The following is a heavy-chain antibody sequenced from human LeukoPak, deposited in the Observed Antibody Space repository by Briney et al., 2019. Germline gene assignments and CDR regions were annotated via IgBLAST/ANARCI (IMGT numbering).Heavy chain of an antibody. D-gene: IGHD4-23*01. CDR3: ARDIGYGGERDYYYYYMDV. Sequence: SVKVSCKASGGTFSSYAISWVRQAPGQGLEWMGGIIPIFGTANYAQKFQGRVTITADKSTSTAYMELSSLRPEDTAVYYCARDIGYGGERDYYYYYMDVWGKGTTVTVSS. J-gene: IGHJ6*03. CDR2: IIPIFGTA. V-gene: IGHV1-69*06. CDR1: GGTFSSYA.